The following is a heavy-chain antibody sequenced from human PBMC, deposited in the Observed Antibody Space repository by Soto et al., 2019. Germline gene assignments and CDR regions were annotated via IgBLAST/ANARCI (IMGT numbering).Heavy chain of an antibody. Sequence: EVQLWESGGELVRPGGSLRISCTASGFTFHQYTISWVRQAPGKGLEWVSSIYGSADRTCYADSVQGRFTISRDNGRNTVYLQMNGPSADDPAVYYCAKDRQPYDCWDLDLWGQGTRVTVSS. J-gene: IGHJ4*02. D-gene: IGHD2-21*01. CDR3: AKDRQPYDCWDLDL. CDR2: IYGSADRT. CDR1: GFTFHQYT. V-gene: IGHV3-23*01.